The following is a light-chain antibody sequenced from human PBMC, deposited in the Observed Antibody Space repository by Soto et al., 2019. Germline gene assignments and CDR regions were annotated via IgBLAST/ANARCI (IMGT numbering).Light chain of an antibody. Sequence: EIVLTQSPATLSLSPGERATLSCRASQSVSSYIAWYQHKPGQAPRLLIYDASNRATGIPARFSGGRSGTDFTLTISSLEPEDFAVYYCQQRSDWPTFGPGTKVDIK. V-gene: IGKV3-11*01. CDR1: QSVSSY. J-gene: IGKJ3*01. CDR3: QQRSDWPT. CDR2: DAS.